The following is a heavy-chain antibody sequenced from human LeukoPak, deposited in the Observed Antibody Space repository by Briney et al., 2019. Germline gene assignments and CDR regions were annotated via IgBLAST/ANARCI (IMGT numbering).Heavy chain of an antibody. CDR3: ARLYFRPAPRKVVAANGFLVGMDV. J-gene: IGHJ6*03. CDR2: INHSGST. D-gene: IGHD2-15*01. V-gene: IGHV4-34*01. Sequence: SETLSLTCAVYGGSFSGYYWSWIRQPPGKGLEWIGEINHSGSTNYNPSLKSRVTISVDTSKNQFSLKLSSVTAADTAAYYCARLYFRPAPRKVVAANGFLVGMDVWGKGTTVTVSS. CDR1: GGSFSGYY.